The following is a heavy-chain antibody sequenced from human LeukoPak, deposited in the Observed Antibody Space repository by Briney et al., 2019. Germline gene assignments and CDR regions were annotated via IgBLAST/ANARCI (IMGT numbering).Heavy chain of an antibody. D-gene: IGHD3-16*01. CDR2: ISGRSSYV. CDR1: GFSFSDYD. CDR3: GRAFPPLRTASAGDL. V-gene: IGHV3-21*01. Sequence: GGSLRLSCSASGFSFSDYDMNWFRQAPGKGLEWISSISGRSSYVYYGDSVKGRFSISRDNAMNSVFLQMNSLGVDDTAVYYCGRAFPPLRTASAGDLWGQGTLVTVSS. J-gene: IGHJ4*02.